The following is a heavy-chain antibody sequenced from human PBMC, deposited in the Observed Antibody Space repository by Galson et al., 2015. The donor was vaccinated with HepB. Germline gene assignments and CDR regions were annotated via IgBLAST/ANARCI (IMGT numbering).Heavy chain of an antibody. D-gene: IGHD3-3*01. V-gene: IGHV3-30*18. CDR3: AKALSLRLLEWFLPQDFDY. CDR1: GFTFTRYA. CDR2: ISNDGTTK. Sequence: SLRLSCAASGFTFTRYAMHWVRQAPGKGLEWVAVISNDGTTKYYLDSVKGRFTISRDNSKNTLYLQMNSLRADDTAVYYCAKALSLRLLEWFLPQDFDYWGQGTLVTVSS. J-gene: IGHJ4*02.